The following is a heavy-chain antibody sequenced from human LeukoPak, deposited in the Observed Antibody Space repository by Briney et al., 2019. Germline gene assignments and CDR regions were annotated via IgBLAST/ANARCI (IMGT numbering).Heavy chain of an antibody. CDR2: INTNTGNP. Sequence: ASVKVSCKASGYTFTSYAMNWVRQATGQGLEGMGWINTNTGNPTYAQGFTGRFVFSLDTSVSTAYLQISSLKAEDTAVYYCARVYYDILTGYGGRAYGMDVWGQGTTVTVSS. CDR3: ARVYYDILTGYGGRAYGMDV. D-gene: IGHD3-9*01. CDR1: GYTFTSYA. J-gene: IGHJ6*02. V-gene: IGHV7-4-1*02.